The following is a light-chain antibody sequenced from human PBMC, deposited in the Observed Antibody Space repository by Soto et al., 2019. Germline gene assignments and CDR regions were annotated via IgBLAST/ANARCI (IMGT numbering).Light chain of an antibody. J-gene: IGKJ1*01. CDR1: QSVSSNF. CDR2: GAS. Sequence: EIVLTHSPGTLSLSPCERATLSSSASQSVSSNFLAWYQQKPGQAPRLLIYGASNRATGFPDRFSGSGSGTDFTLTITRLEPEDFAVYFCQQYGSSPRTFGQGTKVDIK. V-gene: IGKV3-20*01. CDR3: QQYGSSPRT.